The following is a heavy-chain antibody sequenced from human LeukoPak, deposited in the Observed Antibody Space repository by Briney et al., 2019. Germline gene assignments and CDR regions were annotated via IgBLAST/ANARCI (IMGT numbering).Heavy chain of an antibody. Sequence: GASVKVSCKASGYTFTGYYMHWVRQAPGQGLEWMGWISAYNGNTNYAQKLQGRVTMTTDTSTSTAYMELRSLRSDDTAVYYCAREKTFTGARIDAFDIWGQGTMVTVSS. D-gene: IGHD7-27*01. V-gene: IGHV1-18*04. CDR2: ISAYNGNT. J-gene: IGHJ3*02. CDR1: GYTFTGYY. CDR3: AREKTFTGARIDAFDI.